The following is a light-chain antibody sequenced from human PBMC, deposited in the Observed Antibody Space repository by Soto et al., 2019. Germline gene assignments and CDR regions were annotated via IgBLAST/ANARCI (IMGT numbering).Light chain of an antibody. CDR1: QSVSTK. J-gene: IGKJ4*01. V-gene: IGKV3-15*01. CDR3: QHYNNWPLT. Sequence: EIVMTQSPATLSVSPGERATLSCRASQSVSTKLAWYKQKPGQAPRLLIYGASTRATGIPARFSGSGSGTEFTLTISSLQSEEFAVYYCQHYNNWPLTFGGGTKVEIK. CDR2: GAS.